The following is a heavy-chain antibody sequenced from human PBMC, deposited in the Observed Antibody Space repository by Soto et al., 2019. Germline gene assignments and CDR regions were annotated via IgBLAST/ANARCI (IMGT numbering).Heavy chain of an antibody. CDR3: ARVQWLPPYYDMDV. Sequence: GASVKVSCKASGYTFTSYGISWVRQAPGQGLEGMGWISAYNGNTNYAQKLQGRVTMTTDTSTSTAYMELRSLRSDDTAVYYCARVQWLPPYYDMDVWGKGTTVTVSS. V-gene: IGHV1-18*01. D-gene: IGHD5-12*01. CDR1: GYTFTSYG. J-gene: IGHJ6*03. CDR2: ISAYNGNT.